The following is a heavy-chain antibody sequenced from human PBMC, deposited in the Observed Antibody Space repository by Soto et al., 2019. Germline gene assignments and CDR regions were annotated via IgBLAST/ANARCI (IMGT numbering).Heavy chain of an antibody. D-gene: IGHD2-8*01. CDR2: IIPIFGTA. CDR1: GGTFSSYA. Sequence: SVKVSCKASGGTFSSYAISWVRQAPGQGLEWMGGIIPIFGTANYAQKFQGRVTITADESTSTAYMELSSLRSEDTAVYYCARGALGYCTNGVCLPNDWGQGTLVTVSS. V-gene: IGHV1-69*13. J-gene: IGHJ4*02. CDR3: ARGALGYCTNGVCLPND.